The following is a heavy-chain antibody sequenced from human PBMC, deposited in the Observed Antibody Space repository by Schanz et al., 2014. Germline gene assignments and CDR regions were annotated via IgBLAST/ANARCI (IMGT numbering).Heavy chain of an antibody. V-gene: IGHV4-59*01. CDR2: ISYSGST. Sequence: QVQLQESGPGLVKPSETLSLNCRISGSINSYYWSWIRQPPGKGLEWIGYISYSGSTNYNPSLRSRVAISLDRAINQFSRNLRTVTAADTAIYYCARRIAARSGVGYDYHYGMDVWGQGTTVIVSS. J-gene: IGHJ6*02. CDR1: GSINSYY. D-gene: IGHD6-6*01. CDR3: ARRIAARSGVGYDYHYGMDV.